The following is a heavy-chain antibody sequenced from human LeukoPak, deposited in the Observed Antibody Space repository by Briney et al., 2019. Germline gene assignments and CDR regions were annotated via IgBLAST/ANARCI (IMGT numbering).Heavy chain of an antibody. CDR3: AKSYSSSWTVDAFDY. J-gene: IGHJ4*02. V-gene: IGHV3-23*01. D-gene: IGHD6-13*01. CDR1: GFTFSSYA. CDR2: ISGSGGST. Sequence: GSLRLSCAASGFTFSSYAMSWVRQAPGKGLEWVSAISGSGGSTYYADSVKGRFTISRDNSKNTLYLQMNSLRAEDTAVYYCAKSYSSSWTVDAFDYRGQGTLVTVSS.